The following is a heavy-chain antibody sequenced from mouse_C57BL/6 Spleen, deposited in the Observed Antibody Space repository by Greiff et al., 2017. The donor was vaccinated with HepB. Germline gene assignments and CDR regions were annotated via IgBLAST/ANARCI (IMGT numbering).Heavy chain of an antibody. CDR3: ASPFTTVVADYYAMDY. CDR2: IYPGDGDT. J-gene: IGHJ4*01. CDR1: GYAFSSSW. Sequence: QVQLQQSGPELVKPGASVKISCKASGYAFSSSWMNWVKQRPGKGLEWIGRIYPGDGDTNYNGKFKGKATLTADKSSSTAYMQLSSLTSEDSAVYFCASPFTTVVADYYAMDYWGQGTSVTVSS. D-gene: IGHD1-1*01. V-gene: IGHV1-82*01.